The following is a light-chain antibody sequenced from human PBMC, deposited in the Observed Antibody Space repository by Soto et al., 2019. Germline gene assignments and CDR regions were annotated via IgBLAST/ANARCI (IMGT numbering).Light chain of an antibody. CDR2: GAS. CDR3: QQYNNCAPI. J-gene: IGKJ2*01. CDR1: QSVSSN. V-gene: IGKV3-15*01. Sequence: EIARTQSPATLSVTPGERAILSCRASQSVSSNLAWYQQKPGQPPRLPIYGASTRAAGIPARFSGSVSGTAFPLTISSLQSEGFAVYYCQQYNNCAPIFGQGTKLEIK.